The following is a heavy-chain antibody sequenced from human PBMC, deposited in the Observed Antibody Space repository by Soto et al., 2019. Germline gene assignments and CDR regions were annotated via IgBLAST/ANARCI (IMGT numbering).Heavy chain of an antibody. CDR3: ARDRRRYYYGSGSYLPYYGMDV. CDR2: IYYSGST. Sequence: TLSLTCTVSGGSISSGDYYWSWIRQPPGKGLEWIGYIYYSGSTYYNPSLKSRVTISVDTSKNQFSLKLSSVTAADTAVYYCARDRRRYYYGSGSYLPYYGMDVWGQGTTVTVSS. CDR1: GGSISSGDYY. V-gene: IGHV4-30-4*01. J-gene: IGHJ6*02. D-gene: IGHD3-10*01.